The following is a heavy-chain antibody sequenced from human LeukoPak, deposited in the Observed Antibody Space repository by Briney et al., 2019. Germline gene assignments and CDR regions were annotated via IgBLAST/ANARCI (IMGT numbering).Heavy chain of an antibody. J-gene: IGHJ4*02. V-gene: IGHV4-4*07. CDR3: ARGVAAAGTLLYDY. CDR2: IYTSGST. D-gene: IGHD6-13*01. CDR1: GGSISSYY. Sequence: SETLSLTCTVSGGSISSYYWSWIRQPAGKGLEWIGRIYTSGSTNYNPSLKSRVTMSVDTSKNQFSLKLSSVTAADTAVYYCARGVAAAGTLLYDYWGQGTLVTVSS.